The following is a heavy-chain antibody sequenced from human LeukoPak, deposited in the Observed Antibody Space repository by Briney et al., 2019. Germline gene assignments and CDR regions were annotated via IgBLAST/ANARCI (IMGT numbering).Heavy chain of an antibody. CDR1: GFTFSSYE. D-gene: IGHD1-26*01. Sequence: GGSLRLSCVASGFTFSSYEMNWVRQAPGKGLEWVSYISSSGSAIYYADSVKGRFTISRDNAKNSLYLQMNSLRAEDTAVYYCARRWLGATGAFDIWGQGTIVTVSS. J-gene: IGHJ3*02. V-gene: IGHV3-48*03. CDR3: ARRWLGATGAFDI. CDR2: ISSSGSAI.